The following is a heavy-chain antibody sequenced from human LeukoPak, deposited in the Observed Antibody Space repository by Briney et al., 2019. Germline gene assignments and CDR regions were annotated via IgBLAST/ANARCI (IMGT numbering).Heavy chain of an antibody. CDR2: IYTSGST. D-gene: IGHD3-3*01. CDR3: AGYLEWLSPYYFDY. J-gene: IGHJ4*02. V-gene: IGHV4-4*07. CDR1: GGSISSYY. Sequence: SETLSLTCTVSGGSISSYYWSWIRQPAGKGLEWIGRIYTSGSTNYNPSLKSRVTISVDTSKNQFSLKLSSVTAADTAVYYCAGYLEWLSPYYFDYWGQGTLVTVSS.